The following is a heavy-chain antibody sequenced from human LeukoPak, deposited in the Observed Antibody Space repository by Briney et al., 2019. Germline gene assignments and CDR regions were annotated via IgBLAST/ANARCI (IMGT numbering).Heavy chain of an antibody. Sequence: SETLSLTCSVSGDSISTSSYYWGWIRQPPGKGLEWIGTIYYSGSTYYNPSLTSRVTISVDTSKNQFSLKLSSVTAADTAVYYCARHPPRIARGGATRSGAFDIWGQGTMVTVSS. J-gene: IGHJ3*02. V-gene: IGHV4-39*01. CDR3: ARHPPRIARGGATRSGAFDI. CDR2: IYYSGST. CDR1: GDSISTSSYY. D-gene: IGHD1-26*01.